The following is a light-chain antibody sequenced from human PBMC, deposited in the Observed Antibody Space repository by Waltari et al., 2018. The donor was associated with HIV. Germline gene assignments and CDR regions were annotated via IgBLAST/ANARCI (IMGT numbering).Light chain of an antibody. CDR3: QQYNNWPPYT. V-gene: IGKV3-15*01. CDR1: KSVSSN. J-gene: IGKJ2*01. CDR2: GAS. Sequence: EIVMTQSPATLSVSPGERPTISCRASKSVSSNLAWYQQKPGQAPRLLIYGASTRATGIPARFSGSGSGTEFTLTISSLQSEDFAVYYCQQYNNWPPYTFGQGTKLEIK.